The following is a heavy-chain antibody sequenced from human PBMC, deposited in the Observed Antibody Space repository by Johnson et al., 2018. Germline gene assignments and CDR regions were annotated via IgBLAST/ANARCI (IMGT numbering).Heavy chain of an antibody. CDR2: ISSSGSTI. V-gene: IGHV3-11*04. Sequence: VQLVESGGGLVKPGGSRRLSCAASGFTFSDYYMSWIRQAPGTGLEWVSYISSSGSTIYYADSVKGRFTISRANAKNTLYLQMNSLRAEDTAVYYCAKEGHIVVVTAIGDDAFDIWGQGTMVTVSS. J-gene: IGHJ3*02. CDR3: AKEGHIVVVTAIGDDAFDI. CDR1: GFTFSDYY. D-gene: IGHD2-21*02.